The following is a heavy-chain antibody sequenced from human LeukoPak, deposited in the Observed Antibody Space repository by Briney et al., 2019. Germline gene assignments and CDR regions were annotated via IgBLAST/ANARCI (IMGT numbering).Heavy chain of an antibody. CDR3: TRGLRPYDY. CDR2: ISNSNTHI. D-gene: IGHD5-12*01. J-gene: IGHJ4*02. CDR1: GFTLSSFD. V-gene: IGHV3-21*01. Sequence: SGGSLRLSCAASGFTLSSFDMNWVRQAPGKGLEWVSPISNSNTHIHYADSVKGRFTISRDNARNSLFLQMNSLRDEDTALYYCTRGLRPYDYWGQGTLVTVSP.